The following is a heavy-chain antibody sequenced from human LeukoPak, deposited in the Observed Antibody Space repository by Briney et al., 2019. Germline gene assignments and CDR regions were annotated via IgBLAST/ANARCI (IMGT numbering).Heavy chain of an antibody. V-gene: IGHV3-30*02. J-gene: IGHJ5*02. CDR1: GFTFSSYG. Sequence: GGSLRLSCAASGFTFSSYGMHWVRQAPGKGLEWVAFIRYDGSNKYYADSVKGRFTISRDNSKYTLYLQMNSLRAEDTTIYFCAKDTTPPKAGFDPWGQGTLVTVSS. D-gene: IGHD1-14*01. CDR2: IRYDGSNK. CDR3: AKDTTPPKAGFDP.